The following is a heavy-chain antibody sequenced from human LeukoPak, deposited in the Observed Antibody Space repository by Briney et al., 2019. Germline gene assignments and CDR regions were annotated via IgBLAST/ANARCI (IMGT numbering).Heavy chain of an antibody. V-gene: IGHV3-48*01. CDR1: GFTFSSYS. J-gene: IGHJ4*02. Sequence: GGSLRLSCAASGFTFSSYSINWVRQAPGKGLEWVSYISSSSSTIYYADSVKGRFTISGDNAKNSLYLQMNSLRAEDTSVYYCAKDLEDIVVVPAATGFGYWGQGTLVTVSS. CDR3: AKDLEDIVVVPAATGFGY. CDR2: ISSSSSTI. D-gene: IGHD2-2*01.